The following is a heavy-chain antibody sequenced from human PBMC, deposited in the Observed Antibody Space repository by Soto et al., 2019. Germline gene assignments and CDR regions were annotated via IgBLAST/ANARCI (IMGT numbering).Heavy chain of an antibody. J-gene: IGHJ4*02. Sequence: ASVKVSCKASGYTFTSQNMHWVRQAPGQGLEWMGVINPSIGTTTYAQKFQGRVTMTRDTSTSTAYMELRSLRSDDTAVYYCATRSPAFDYWGQGTLVTSPQ. CDR3: ATRSPAFDY. CDR2: INPSIGTT. V-gene: IGHV1-46*01. CDR1: GYTFTSQN.